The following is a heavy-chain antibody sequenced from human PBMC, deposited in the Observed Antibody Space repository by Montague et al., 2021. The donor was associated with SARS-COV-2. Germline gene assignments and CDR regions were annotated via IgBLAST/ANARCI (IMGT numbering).Heavy chain of an antibody. CDR3: VRYSGWFYFDF. V-gene: IGHV6-1*01. D-gene: IGHD6-19*01. J-gene: IGHJ4*02. CDR1: GDSVSSNSVA. CDR2: TYYRSKWYS. Sequence: CAISGDSVSSNSVAWGWIRQSPSRGLEWLGRTYYRSKWYSDYAPXVRCRLTVNPDASKNEFSLELNYVTPEDTAVYYCVRYSGWFYFDFWGQGTLVTVSS.